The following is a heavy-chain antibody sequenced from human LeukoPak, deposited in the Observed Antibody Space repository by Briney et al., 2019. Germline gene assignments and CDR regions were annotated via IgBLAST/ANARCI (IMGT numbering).Heavy chain of an antibody. CDR2: IYADGKT. D-gene: IGHD3-3*01. J-gene: IGHJ4*02. Sequence: GGSLRLSCAASGLTLSTYYMSWVRQAPGKGLEWVSVIYADGKTYYADSVKGRFTISRDNSKNTLYLQMNSLGAEDTAVYYCAKDLTIFGVVTVDYWGQGTLVTVSS. CDR3: AKDLTIFGVVTVDY. CDR1: GLTLSTYY. V-gene: IGHV3-53*01.